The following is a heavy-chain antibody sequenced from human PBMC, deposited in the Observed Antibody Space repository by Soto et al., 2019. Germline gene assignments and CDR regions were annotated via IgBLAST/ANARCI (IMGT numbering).Heavy chain of an antibody. CDR3: ARDHSGGSYLYYYYGMDV. CDR2: INPSGGST. V-gene: IGHV1-46*01. CDR1: GYTFTSYY. J-gene: IGHJ6*02. D-gene: IGHD2-15*01. Sequence: GASVTVSCKASGYTFTSYYMHWVRQAPGQGLEWMGIINPSGGSTSYAQKFQGRVTMTRDTSTSTVYMELSSLRSEDTAVYYCARDHSGGSYLYYYYGMDVWGQGTTVTVSS.